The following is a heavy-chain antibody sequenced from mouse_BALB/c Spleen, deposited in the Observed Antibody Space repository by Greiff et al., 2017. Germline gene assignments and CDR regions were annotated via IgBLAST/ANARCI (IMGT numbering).Heavy chain of an antibody. V-gene: IGHV1-9*01. Sequence: QVQLQQSGAELMKPGASVKISCKATGYTFSSYWIEWVKQRPGHGLEWIGEILPGSGSTNYNEKFKGKATFTADTSSNTAYMQLSSLTSEDSAVYYCARAIDDSSGYLAWFAYWGQGTLVTVSA. J-gene: IGHJ3*01. CDR1: GYTFSSYW. D-gene: IGHD3-2*01. CDR3: ARAIDDSSGYLAWFAY. CDR2: ILPGSGST.